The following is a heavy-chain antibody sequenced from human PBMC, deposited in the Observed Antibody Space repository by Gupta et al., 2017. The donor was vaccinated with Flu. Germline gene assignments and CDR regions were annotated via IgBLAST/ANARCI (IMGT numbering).Heavy chain of an antibody. J-gene: IGHJ4*02. CDR2: ISGSGGST. CDR3: AKDGSYGEIRSGYFDY. D-gene: IGHD4-17*01. V-gene: IGHV3-23*01. Sequence: PGKGLEWVSAISGSGGSTYYADSVKGRFTISRDNSKNTLYLQMNSLRAEDTAVYYCAKDGSYGEIRSGYFDYWGQGTLVTVSS.